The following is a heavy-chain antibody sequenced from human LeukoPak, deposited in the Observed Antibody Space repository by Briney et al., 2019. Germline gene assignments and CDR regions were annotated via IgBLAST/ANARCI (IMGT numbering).Heavy chain of an antibody. J-gene: IGHJ5*02. D-gene: IGHD4-17*01. Sequence: PGGSLRLSCAASGFTFSNYAMSWVRQAPGKGLEWVASIKQDGSEKYYVDSVKGRFTISRDNAKNSLYLQMNSLRAEDTALYYCARAPGEGWFDPWGQGTLVTVSS. V-gene: IGHV3-7*01. CDR2: IKQDGSEK. CDR3: ARAPGEGWFDP. CDR1: GFTFSNYA.